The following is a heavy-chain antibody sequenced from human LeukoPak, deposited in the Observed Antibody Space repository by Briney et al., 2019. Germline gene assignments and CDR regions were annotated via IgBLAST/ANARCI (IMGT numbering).Heavy chain of an antibody. J-gene: IGHJ4*02. Sequence: SETLSLTCTVSGDSISSNSYYWVWIRQPPGKGLEWIGTIDHRGRTHYSPTLKSRVTMSVDTSKNQFSLNLISVTAADTAVHYCVRLVAPYWFDYWGPGTLVTVSS. V-gene: IGHV4-39*01. CDR1: GDSISSNSYY. D-gene: IGHD2-8*02. CDR2: IDHRGRT. CDR3: VRLVAPYWFDY.